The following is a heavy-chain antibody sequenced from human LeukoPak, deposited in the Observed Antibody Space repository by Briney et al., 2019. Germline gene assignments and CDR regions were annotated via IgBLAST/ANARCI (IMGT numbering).Heavy chain of an antibody. CDR1: GTSLTTIGVG. D-gene: IGHD3-10*01. Sequence: SGPTLVKPTQTLTLTCTFSGTSLTTIGVGVGWIRQPPGKALECLALIYWDDDKRYSPSLESRLTITKDTSKNQVVLTMTNMDPVDTATYFCVQRYYLDAFCMVGQGKKVTVSS. CDR2: IYWDDDK. J-gene: IGHJ3*02. CDR3: VQRYYLDAFCM. V-gene: IGHV2-5*02.